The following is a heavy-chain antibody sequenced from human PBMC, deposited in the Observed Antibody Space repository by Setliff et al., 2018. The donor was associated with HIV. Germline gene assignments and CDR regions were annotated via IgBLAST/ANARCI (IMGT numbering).Heavy chain of an antibody. D-gene: IGHD2-15*01. CDR2: ISHSGNFM. CDR3: ARDLTTTTPFDL. Sequence: LRIACAASGFDISVYDLNWVRQAPGKGLEWLSSISHSGNFMYYANSLKGRFTISRDNAESSLFLQMNSLTVEDTAVYYCARDLTTTTPFDLWGPGTLVTVSS. J-gene: IGHJ4*02. V-gene: IGHV3-21*06. CDR1: GFDISVYD.